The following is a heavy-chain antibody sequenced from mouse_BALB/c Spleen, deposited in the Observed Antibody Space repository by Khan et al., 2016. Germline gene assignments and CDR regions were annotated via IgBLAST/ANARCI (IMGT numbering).Heavy chain of an antibody. Sequence: QVQLKESGAELAKPGASVKMSCKASGYTFTDYWMHWVKQRPGQGLEWIGYINPNTGYTEYNQKFKDKATLTADKSSSTAYMQLSSLTSEDSAVYYCARWSYYCGSSYGWFAYWGQGTLVTVSA. CDR3: ARWSYYCGSSYGWFAY. D-gene: IGHD1-1*01. J-gene: IGHJ3*01. V-gene: IGHV1-7*01. CDR2: INPNTGYT. CDR1: GYTFTDYW.